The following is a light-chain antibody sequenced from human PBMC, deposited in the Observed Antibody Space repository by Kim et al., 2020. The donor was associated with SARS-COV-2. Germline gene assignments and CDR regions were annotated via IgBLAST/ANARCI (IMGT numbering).Light chain of an antibody. CDR1: TRADPRGHY. V-gene: IGLV7-46*01. Sequence: TLPVGASTRADPRGHYPYWLQPKPGQAPPTLIYDTINKYAWAPARFSGSRLGDKAALTLALTQPDGEADDYCLLSYSGARVFGGGTQLTVL. J-gene: IGLJ3*02. CDR2: DTI. CDR3: LLSYSGARV.